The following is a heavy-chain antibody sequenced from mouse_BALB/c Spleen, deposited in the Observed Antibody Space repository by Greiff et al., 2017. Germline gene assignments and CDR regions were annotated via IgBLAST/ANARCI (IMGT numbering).Heavy chain of an antibody. CDR3: ARGYDGYYSYFDY. J-gene: IGHJ2*01. D-gene: IGHD2-3*01. V-gene: IGHV3-2*02. CDR2: ISYSGST. Sequence: EVQLQESGPGLVKPSQSLSLTCTVTGYSITSDYAWNWIRQFPGNKLEWMGYISYSGSTSYNPSLKSRISITRDTSKNQFFLQLNSVTTEDTATYYCARGYDGYYSYFDYWGQGTTLTVSS. CDR1: GYSITSDYA.